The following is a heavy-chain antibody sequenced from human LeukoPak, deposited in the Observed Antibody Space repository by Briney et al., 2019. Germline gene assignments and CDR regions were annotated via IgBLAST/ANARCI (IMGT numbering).Heavy chain of an antibody. CDR2: ISYDGSNK. Sequence: GRSLRLSCAASGFTFSSYAMHWVRQAPGKGLEWVAVISYDGSNKYHADSVKGRFTISRDNSKNTLYLQMNSLRAEDTAVYYCARDGYDAFDIWGQGTMVTVSS. CDR3: ARDGYDAFDI. D-gene: IGHD6-25*01. CDR1: GFTFSSYA. J-gene: IGHJ3*02. V-gene: IGHV3-30-3*01.